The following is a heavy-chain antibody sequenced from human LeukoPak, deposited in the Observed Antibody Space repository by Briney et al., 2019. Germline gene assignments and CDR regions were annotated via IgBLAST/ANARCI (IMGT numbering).Heavy chain of an antibody. CDR2: INPNSGGT. V-gene: IGHV1-2*06. CDR3: ARSDHYYYYMDV. CDR1: GYTFTGYY. J-gene: IGHJ6*03. Sequence: ASVKVSCKASGYTFTGYYMHWVRQAPGQGLEWMGRINPNSGGTNYAQKFQGRVTMTRDTSISTAYMELSRLRSDDTAVYCCARSDHYYYYMDVWGKGTTVTVSS.